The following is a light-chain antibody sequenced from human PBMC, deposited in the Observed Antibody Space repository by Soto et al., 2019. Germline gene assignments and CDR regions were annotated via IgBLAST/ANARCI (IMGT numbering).Light chain of an antibody. V-gene: IGKV3-20*01. CDR2: GAS. J-gene: IGKJ1*01. CDR1: QSVSSN. CDR3: HQYGSSPWT. Sequence: EIVMTQSPATLSVSTGERATLSCRASQSVSSNLAWYQQKPAQAPRLLIYGASSRATGIPDNFSGSGSGTDFTLTISRLEPEDFAVYYCHQYGSSPWTFGQGTKVDIK.